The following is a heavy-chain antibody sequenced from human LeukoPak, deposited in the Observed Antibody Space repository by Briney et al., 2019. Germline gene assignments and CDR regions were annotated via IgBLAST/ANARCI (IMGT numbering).Heavy chain of an antibody. V-gene: IGHV4-34*01. CDR1: GGPFSGYY. D-gene: IGHD3-10*01. CDR2: INHSGST. J-gene: IGHJ4*02. Sequence: SETLSLTCAVYGGPFSGYYWSWIRQPPGKGLEWIGEINHSGSTNYNPSLKSRVTISVDTSKNQFSLKLSSVTAADTAVYYCARGYYYGFPPGYWGQGTLVTVSS. CDR3: ARGYYYGFPPGY.